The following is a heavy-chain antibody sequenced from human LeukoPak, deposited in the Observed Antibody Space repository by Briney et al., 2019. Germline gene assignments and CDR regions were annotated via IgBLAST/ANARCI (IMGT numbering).Heavy chain of an antibody. J-gene: IGHJ4*02. CDR3: ARGHYDILTGYQYYFDY. V-gene: IGHV4-30-4*01. CDR1: GGSISSGDYY. Sequence: SETLSLTCTVSGGSISSGDYYWSWIRQPPGKGLEWIGYIYYSGSTYYNPSLKSRVTISVDTSKNQFSLKLSSVTAADTAVYYCARGHYDILTGYQYYFDYWGQGTLVTVSS. D-gene: IGHD3-9*01. CDR2: IYYSGST.